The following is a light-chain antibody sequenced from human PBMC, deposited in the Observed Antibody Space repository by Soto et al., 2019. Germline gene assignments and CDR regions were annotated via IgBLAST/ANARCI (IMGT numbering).Light chain of an antibody. V-gene: IGLV2-14*03. Sequence: QSVLTQPASVSGSLGQSITISCTGTSIDVGGYNYVSWYQQHPGQAPKLLIYDVSHRPSGISYRFSGSKSGNTASLTISGLPAEDQADYYCSSYTGSAALVIFGGGTKLTVL. CDR3: SSYTGSAALVI. CDR2: DVS. J-gene: IGLJ2*01. CDR1: SIDVGGYNY.